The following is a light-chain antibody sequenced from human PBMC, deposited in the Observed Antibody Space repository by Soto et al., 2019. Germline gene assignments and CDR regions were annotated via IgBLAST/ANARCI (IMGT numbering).Light chain of an antibody. Sequence: AIRMTQSPSSLSASTGDRVTITCRASQGISSYLAWYQQKPGKAPKLLIYAESTLQSGVPSRFSGSGSGTDFTLTISCLQSEDFATYYCQQYYSYPHTFGPGTKVDIK. CDR1: QGISSY. CDR2: AES. CDR3: QQYYSYPHT. J-gene: IGKJ3*01. V-gene: IGKV1-8*01.